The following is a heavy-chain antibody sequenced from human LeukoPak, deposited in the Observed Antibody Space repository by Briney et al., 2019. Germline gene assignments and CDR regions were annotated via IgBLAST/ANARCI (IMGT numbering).Heavy chain of an antibody. Sequence: GGSLRLSCAASGFTFSSYAMSWVRQAPGKGLEWVSVIYSGGNTYYADSEKDRFTISRDSSKNTLYLQMDSLRAEDTAVYYCVRDTPTTGTRYFPYWGQGTLVTVSS. V-gene: IGHV3-66*01. CDR2: IYSGGNT. J-gene: IGHJ4*02. CDR3: VRDTPTTGTRYFPY. D-gene: IGHD1-1*01. CDR1: GFTFSSYA.